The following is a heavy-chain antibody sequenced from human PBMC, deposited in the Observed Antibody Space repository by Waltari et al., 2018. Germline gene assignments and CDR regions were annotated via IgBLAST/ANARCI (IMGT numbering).Heavy chain of an antibody. V-gene: IGHV4-31*03. CDR3: ARSGWNDAGDY. CDR2: IYHSGST. Sequence: QVQLQESGPGLVKPSQTLSLTCTVSGGSISSGGYYWSWIRQHPGKGLAWIGYIYHSGSTYYNPSLKSRVTISVDRSKNQFSLKLSSVTAADTAVYYCARSGWNDAGDYWGQGTLVTVSS. CDR1: GGSISSGGYY. J-gene: IGHJ4*02. D-gene: IGHD1-1*01.